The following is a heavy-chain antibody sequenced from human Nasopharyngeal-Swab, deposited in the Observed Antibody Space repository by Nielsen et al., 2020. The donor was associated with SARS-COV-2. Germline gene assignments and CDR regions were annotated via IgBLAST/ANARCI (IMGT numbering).Heavy chain of an antibody. CDR1: GASITGYY. Sequence: SETLSLTCTVSGASITGYYYSWIRQAPGKGLEWLGYIYYGGSTNYSPSLKSRVTLSVDTSNNQFSLKLSSVTAADTAVYYCARHDYSTSYNWFGPWGQGILVTVSS. CDR2: IYYGGST. CDR3: ARHDYSTSYNWFGP. D-gene: IGHD4/OR15-4a*01. J-gene: IGHJ5*02. V-gene: IGHV4-59*08.